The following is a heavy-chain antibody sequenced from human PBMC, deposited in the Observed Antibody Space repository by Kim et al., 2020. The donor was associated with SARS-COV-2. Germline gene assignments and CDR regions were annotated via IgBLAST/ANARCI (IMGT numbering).Heavy chain of an antibody. D-gene: IGHD2-2*01. CDR2: IIPIFGTA. CDR3: AGVVPPLDYYYYGMDV. CDR1: GGTFSSYA. J-gene: IGHJ6*02. Sequence: SVKVSCKASGGTFSSYAISWVRQAPGQGLEWMRGIIPIFGTANYAQKFQGRVTITADESTSTAYMELSSLRSEDTAVYYCAGVVPPLDYYYYGMDVWGQGTTVTVSS. V-gene: IGHV1-69*13.